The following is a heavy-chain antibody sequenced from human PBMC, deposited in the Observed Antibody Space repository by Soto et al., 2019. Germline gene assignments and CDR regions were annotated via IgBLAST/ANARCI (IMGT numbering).Heavy chain of an antibody. V-gene: IGHV3-30*18. CDR1: GFTFSNYA. J-gene: IGHJ4*02. D-gene: IGHD6-19*01. CDR2: ISYDGSNK. Sequence: QVQLVESGGGVVQPGRSLRLSCAASGFTFSNYAMHWVRQAPGKGLEWMALISYDGSNKYYADSVKGRFTISRANSKNTLFRQMNSLRAEDTDVYYCAKEGAVPADLDYWGQGTLVTVSS. CDR3: AKEGAVPADLDY.